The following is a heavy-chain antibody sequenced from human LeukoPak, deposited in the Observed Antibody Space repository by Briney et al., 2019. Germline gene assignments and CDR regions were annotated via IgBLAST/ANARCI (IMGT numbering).Heavy chain of an antibody. D-gene: IGHD6-19*01. CDR3: ARASRGYSSGWNWSDP. J-gene: IGHJ5*02. CDR1: GYTFTSYY. CDR2: INPSGGST. Sequence: ASVKVSCKASGYTFTSYYILWVRQPPGQGLEWMGIINPSGGSTTYAQKFQGRVTLTRDTSTSTVYMELSSLRSEDTAVYYCARASRGYSSGWNWSDPWGQGTLVTVSS. V-gene: IGHV1-46*01.